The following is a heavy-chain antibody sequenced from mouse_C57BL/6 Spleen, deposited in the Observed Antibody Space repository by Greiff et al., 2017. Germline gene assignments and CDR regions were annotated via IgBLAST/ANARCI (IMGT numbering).Heavy chain of an antibody. CDR3: ARPERKRDYAMDY. J-gene: IGHJ4*01. CDR1: GYSFTGYY. V-gene: IGHV1-42*01. Sequence: EVQLQQSGPELVKPGASVKISCKASGYSFTGYYMNWVKQSPEKSLEWIGEINPSTGGTTYNQKFKAKATLTVDKYSSTAYMQLKSLTSEDSAVYYCARPERKRDYAMDYWGQGTSVTVSS. CDR2: INPSTGGT.